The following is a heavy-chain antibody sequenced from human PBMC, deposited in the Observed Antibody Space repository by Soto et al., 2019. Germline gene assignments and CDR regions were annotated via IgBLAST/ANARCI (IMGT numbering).Heavy chain of an antibody. CDR1: GYTFTSYY. CDR3: ASPLGVAKNYYYYYGMDV. V-gene: IGHV1-46*01. CDR2: INPSGGST. D-gene: IGHD3-3*01. J-gene: IGHJ6*02. Sequence: RASVKVSCKASGYTFTSYYMHWVRQAPGQGLEWMGIINPSGGSTSYAQKFQGRVTMTRDTSTSTVYMELSSLRSEDTAVYYCASPLGVAKNYYYYYGMDVWGQGTTVTVSS.